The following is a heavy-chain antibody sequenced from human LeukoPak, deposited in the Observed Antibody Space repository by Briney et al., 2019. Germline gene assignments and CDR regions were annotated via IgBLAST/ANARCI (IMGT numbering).Heavy chain of an antibody. Sequence: SETLSLTCTVSGGSISSGGYYWSWIRQHPGKGLEWIGYIYYSGSTYYNPSLKSRVTISVDTSKNQFSLKLSSVTAADTAVYYCAREGVGIAAATSYWGQGTLVTVSS. J-gene: IGHJ4*02. CDR1: GGSISSGGYY. D-gene: IGHD6-13*01. V-gene: IGHV4-31*03. CDR2: IYYSGST. CDR3: AREGVGIAAATSY.